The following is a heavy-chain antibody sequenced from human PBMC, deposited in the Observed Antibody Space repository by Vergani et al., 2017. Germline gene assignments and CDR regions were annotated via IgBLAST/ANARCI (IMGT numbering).Heavy chain of an antibody. D-gene: IGHD3-22*01. J-gene: IGHJ3*02. CDR2: IYYSGST. Sequence: QVQLQESGPGLVKPSETLSLTCTVSGGSISSYYWSWIRQPPGKGLEWIGYIYYSGSTNYNPSLKSRVTISVDTSKNQFSLKLSSVTAADTAVYYWARDQGVGDYYDSSGYSNAFDIWGQGTMVTVSS. V-gene: IGHV4-59*01. CDR1: GGSISSYY. CDR3: ARDQGVGDYYDSSGYSNAFDI.